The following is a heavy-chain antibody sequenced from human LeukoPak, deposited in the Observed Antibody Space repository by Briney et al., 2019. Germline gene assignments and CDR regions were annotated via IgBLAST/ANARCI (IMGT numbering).Heavy chain of an antibody. CDR3: ARDLSVTIFGVVISLTFDI. CDR2: INPNSGGT. J-gene: IGHJ3*02. Sequence: GASVKVSCKASGYTFTGYYVHWVRQAPGQGLEWMGWINPNSGGTNYAQKFQGRVTMTRDTSISTAYMELSRLRSDDTAVYYCARDLSVTIFGVVISLTFDIWGQGTMVTVSS. V-gene: IGHV1-2*02. D-gene: IGHD3-3*01. CDR1: GYTFTGYY.